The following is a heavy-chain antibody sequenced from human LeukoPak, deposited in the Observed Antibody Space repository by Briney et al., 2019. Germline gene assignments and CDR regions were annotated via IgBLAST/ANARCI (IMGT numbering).Heavy chain of an antibody. CDR1: GGSFSGYY. CDR3: ARGLGYCSSTSCYVGFDY. V-gene: IGHV4-34*01. Sequence: SETLSLTCAVYGGSFSGYYWSWIRQPPGKGLEWIGEINHSGSTNYNPSLKSRVTMSVDTSKNQFSLKLSSVTAADTAVYYCARGLGYCSSTSCYVGFDYWGQGTLVTVSS. CDR2: INHSGST. J-gene: IGHJ4*02. D-gene: IGHD2-2*01.